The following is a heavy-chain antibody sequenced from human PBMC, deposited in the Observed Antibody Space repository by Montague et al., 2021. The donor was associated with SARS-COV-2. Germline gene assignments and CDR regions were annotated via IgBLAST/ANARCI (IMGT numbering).Heavy chain of an antibody. Sequence: SLRLSCAASGFTFTDYTMNWVRQVPGKGLEWVSGINWNGGDTGNADSVKGRFTISRDNAKNSLYLQMNSLRDEDTAFYYCARVKVGATIDYWGQGTLVTVSS. CDR2: INWNGGDT. CDR1: GFTFTDYT. D-gene: IGHD1-26*01. V-gene: IGHV3-20*04. J-gene: IGHJ4*02. CDR3: ARVKVGATIDY.